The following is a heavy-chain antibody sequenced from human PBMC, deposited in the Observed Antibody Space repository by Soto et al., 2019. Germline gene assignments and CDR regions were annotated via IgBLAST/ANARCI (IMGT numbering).Heavy chain of an antibody. J-gene: IGHJ3*02. CDR1: GGTFISYT. D-gene: IGHD3-9*01. Sequence: QVQLVQSGAEVKKPGSSVKVSCDASGGTFISYTISWVRQAPGQGLEWMVWIIPILGIANYAQKFQGRVTITADKPTSTAYMELSSLRSEDTAVYYCARGLDILTGYERRDAFDIWGQGTMVTVSS. CDR2: IIPILGIA. CDR3: ARGLDILTGYERRDAFDI. V-gene: IGHV1-69*02.